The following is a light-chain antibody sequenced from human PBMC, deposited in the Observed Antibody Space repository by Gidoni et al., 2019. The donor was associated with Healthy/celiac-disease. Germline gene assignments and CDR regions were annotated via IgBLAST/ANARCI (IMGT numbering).Light chain of an antibody. Sequence: SYELTQPPSVSVSPGQTARITCSGDALPKQYASWYQQKPGQAPVLVIYKDSERPSGIPERFSGSSSGTTVTLTISGVQAEDEADYYCQSADSSGTYEVFGGGTKLTV. CDR3: QSADSSGTYEV. CDR1: ALPKQY. CDR2: KDS. J-gene: IGLJ2*01. V-gene: IGLV3-25*03.